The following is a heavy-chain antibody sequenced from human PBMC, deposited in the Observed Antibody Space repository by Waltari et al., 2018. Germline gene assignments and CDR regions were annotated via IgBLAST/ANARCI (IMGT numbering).Heavy chain of an antibody. CDR1: GGSISSYY. Sequence: QVQLQESGPGLVKPSETLSLTCTVSGGSISSYYWSWIRQPPGKGLEWIGYIYYSGSTNYNPSLKSRVTISVDTSKNQFSLKLSSVTAADTVVYYCARRWVGATKDAFDIWGQGTMVTVSS. J-gene: IGHJ3*02. D-gene: IGHD1-26*01. CDR2: IYYSGST. V-gene: IGHV4-59*08. CDR3: ARRWVGATKDAFDI.